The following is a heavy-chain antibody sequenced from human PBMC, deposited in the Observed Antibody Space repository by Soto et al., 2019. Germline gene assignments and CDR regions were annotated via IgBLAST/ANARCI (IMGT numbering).Heavy chain of an antibody. J-gene: IGHJ6*02. CDR3: ARGLGRRYFNKYYGMDV. V-gene: IGHV1-3*01. D-gene: IGHD3-9*01. CDR2: INAGNGNT. CDR1: GYTFTSYA. Sequence: ASVKVSFKASGYTFTSYAMHWVRQAPGQRLEWMGWINAGNGNTKYSQKFQGRVTITRDTSASTAYMELSSLRSEDTAVYYCARGLGRRYFNKYYGMDVWGQGTTVTGSS.